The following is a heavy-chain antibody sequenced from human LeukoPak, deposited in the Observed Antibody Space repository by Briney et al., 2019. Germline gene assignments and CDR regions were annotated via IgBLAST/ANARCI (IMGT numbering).Heavy chain of an antibody. CDR3: ARSIPYGTTWYGRSDY. CDR1: GFPFSSYS. J-gene: IGHJ4*02. V-gene: IGHV3-7*03. D-gene: IGHD6-13*01. CDR2: IKTDGTTK. Sequence: GGSLRLSCAASGFPFSSYSITWVRQAPGHGLEGVANIKTDGTTKFYVVSVKGRFTISRDNALNSLYLQMNSLRAEDTAIYYCARSIPYGTTWYGRSDYWGQGTLVTVSS.